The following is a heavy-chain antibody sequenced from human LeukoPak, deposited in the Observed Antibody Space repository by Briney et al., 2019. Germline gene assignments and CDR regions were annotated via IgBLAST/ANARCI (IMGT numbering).Heavy chain of an antibody. J-gene: IGHJ4*02. D-gene: IGHD2-21*01. CDR2: IYYSGST. V-gene: IGHV4-59*01. CDR3: ARGIDVAYFDY. Sequence: PSETLSLICTVSGGSISRYYWSWIRQPPGKGLEWIGYIYYSGSTNYNPSLKSRVTISVDTSKNQFSLKLSSVTAADTAVYYCARGIDVAYFDYWGQGTLVTVSS. CDR1: GGSISRYY.